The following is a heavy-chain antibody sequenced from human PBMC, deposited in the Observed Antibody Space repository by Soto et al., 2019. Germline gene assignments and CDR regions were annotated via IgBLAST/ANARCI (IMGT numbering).Heavy chain of an antibody. CDR3: VKEVYLLDFDY. D-gene: IGHD1-20*01. Sequence: GGSLRLSCAASGFTFSSYAMTWVRQAPGKGLEWVSTISGTGGNTYYADSVKGRFTISRDNSKNTVYLQMNSLRAEDTAVYYCVKEVYLLDFDYWGQGTRVTVSS. V-gene: IGHV3-23*01. J-gene: IGHJ4*02. CDR1: GFTFSSYA. CDR2: ISGTGGNT.